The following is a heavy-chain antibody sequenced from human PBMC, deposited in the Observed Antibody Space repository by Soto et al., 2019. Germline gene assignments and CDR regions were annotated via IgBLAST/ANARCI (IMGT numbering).Heavy chain of an antibody. CDR3: ATFWSGYYSQY. CDR1: GYTFTSYY. CDR2: INPSGGST. Sequence: WASVKVSCKASGYTFTSYYMHWVRQAPGQGLEWMGIINPSGGSTSYAQKFQGRVTMTRDTSTSTVYMELSSLRSEDTAVYYCATFWSGYYSQYWGQGTLVTVSS. V-gene: IGHV1-46*01. J-gene: IGHJ1*01. D-gene: IGHD3-3*01.